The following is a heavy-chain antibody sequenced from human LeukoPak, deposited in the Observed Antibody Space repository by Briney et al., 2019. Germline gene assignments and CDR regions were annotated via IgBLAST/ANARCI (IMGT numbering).Heavy chain of an antibody. CDR1: GGSFSGYY. J-gene: IGHJ3*02. V-gene: IGHV4-59*01. CDR2: IYYSGST. Sequence: SETLSLTCAVYGGSFSGYYWSWIRQPPGKGLEWIGYIYYSGSTNYNPSLKSRVTISVDTSKNQFSLKLSSVTAADTAVYYCARCLYSSGWETGAFDIWGQGTMVTVSS. D-gene: IGHD6-19*01. CDR3: ARCLYSSGWETGAFDI.